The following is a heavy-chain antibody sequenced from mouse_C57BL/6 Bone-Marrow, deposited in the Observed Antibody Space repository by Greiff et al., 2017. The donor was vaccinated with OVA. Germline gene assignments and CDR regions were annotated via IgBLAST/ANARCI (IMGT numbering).Heavy chain of an antibody. J-gene: IGHJ4*01. CDR2: IYPGGGYT. CDR3: AIGDGYLYYAMDY. V-gene: IGHV1-63*01. Sequence: VQLQQSGAELVRPGTSVKMSCKASGYTFTNYWIGWAKQRPGHGLEWIGDIYPGGGYTNYNEKFKGKATLTADKSSSTAYMQFSSLTSEDSAIYYCAIGDGYLYYAMDYWGQGTSVTVSS. D-gene: IGHD2-3*01. CDR1: GYTFTNYW.